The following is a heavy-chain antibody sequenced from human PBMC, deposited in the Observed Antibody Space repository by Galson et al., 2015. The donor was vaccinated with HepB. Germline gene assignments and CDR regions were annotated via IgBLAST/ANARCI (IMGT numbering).Heavy chain of an antibody. CDR1: GDSVSSNSAA. Sequence: CAISGDSVSSNSAAWNWIRQSPSRGLEWLGRTYCRSKWYNDYAVSVKSRITINPDTSKNQFSLQLNSVTPEDTAVYYCARLDYYDSSGYYSPAFDIWGQGTMVTVSS. D-gene: IGHD3-22*01. V-gene: IGHV6-1*01. J-gene: IGHJ3*02. CDR2: TYCRSKWYN. CDR3: ARLDYYDSSGYYSPAFDI.